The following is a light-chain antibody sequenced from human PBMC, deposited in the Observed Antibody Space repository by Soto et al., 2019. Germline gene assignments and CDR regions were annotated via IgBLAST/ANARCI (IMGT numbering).Light chain of an antibody. CDR1: NSDVGGYTY. Sequence: QSALTQPASVYGSPGQSITISCTGTNSDVGGYTYVSWYQQHPGKAPKLMIYDVSNRPSGVSNRFSGSKSGNTASLTISGLQADDEADYYCSSYTSSSTPYVFGTGTKLTVL. V-gene: IGLV2-14*03. CDR2: DVS. J-gene: IGLJ1*01. CDR3: SSYTSSSTPYV.